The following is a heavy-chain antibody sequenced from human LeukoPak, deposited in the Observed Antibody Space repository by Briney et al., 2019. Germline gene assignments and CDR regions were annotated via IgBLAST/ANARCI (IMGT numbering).Heavy chain of an antibody. CDR1: GYTFTTYY. CDR3: ARDNSVGDNAWWFDP. CDR2: INPSGGST. D-gene: IGHD1-26*01. V-gene: IGHV1-46*01. J-gene: IGHJ5*02. Sequence: ASVKVSCKASGYTFTTYYVHWVRQAPGQGLEWMGIINPSGGSTTYAQKFRGRLTMTRDMSTSTDYMELSSLRSEDTAIYYCARDNSVGDNAWWFDPWAREPWSPSPQ.